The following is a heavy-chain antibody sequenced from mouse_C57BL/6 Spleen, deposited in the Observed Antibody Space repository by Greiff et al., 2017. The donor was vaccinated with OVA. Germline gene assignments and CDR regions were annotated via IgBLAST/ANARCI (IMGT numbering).Heavy chain of an antibody. Sequence: VQLVESGPGLVQPSQSLSITCTVSGFSLTSYGVHWVRQSPGKGLEWLGVIWSGGSTDYNAAFISRLSISKDNSKSQVFFKMNSLQADDTAIYYCARRGDDYDDYFDYWGQGTTLTVSS. CDR2: IWSGGST. CDR3: ARRGDDYDDYFDY. CDR1: GFSLTSYG. D-gene: IGHD2-4*01. J-gene: IGHJ2*01. V-gene: IGHV2-2*01.